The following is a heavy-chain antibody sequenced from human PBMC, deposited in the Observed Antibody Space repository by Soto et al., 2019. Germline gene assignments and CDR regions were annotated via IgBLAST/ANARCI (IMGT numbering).Heavy chain of an antibody. CDR1: GFTFNNYA. Sequence: LRLSCAASGFTFNNYAMSWVRQAPGKGLEWVSAISANGQGIYYADSVKGRFIISRDSSKNTVFLHMDSLTAEDTAVYYCAKDRNYPRDQFHNWGQGTLVTVS. V-gene: IGHV3-23*01. CDR2: ISANGQGI. D-gene: IGHD1-7*01. J-gene: IGHJ4*02. CDR3: AKDRNYPRDQFHN.